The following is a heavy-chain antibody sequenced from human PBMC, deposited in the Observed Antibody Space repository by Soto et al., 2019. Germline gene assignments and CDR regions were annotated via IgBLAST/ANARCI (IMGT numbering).Heavy chain of an antibody. CDR2: INHRGSA. V-gene: IGHV4-34*01. CDR3: ARGGWGISSTPYYDNYYYMDI. J-gene: IGHJ6*03. D-gene: IGHD3-22*01. CDR1: GGTFSAYY. Sequence: QVQLQQWGAGLVEPSETLSLTCAVHGGTFSAYYWSWIRQAPGKGLEWIGEINHRGSATYSPSLTRRVTISVDTAKDQFSLRLTSLTAADTAVYFCARGGWGISSTPYYDNYYYMDIWGKGTTVTVSS.